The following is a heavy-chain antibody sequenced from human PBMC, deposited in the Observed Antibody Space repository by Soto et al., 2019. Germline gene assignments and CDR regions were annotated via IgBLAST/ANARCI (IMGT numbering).Heavy chain of an antibody. Sequence: SVKVSCKASGGTFSSYTISWVRQAPGQGLEWMGRIIPILGIANYAQKFQGRVTITADKSTSTAYMELSSLRSEDTAVYYCAREGYYGSGSRLYYYGMDVWGQGTTVTVSS. CDR2: IIPILGIA. CDR1: GGTFSSYT. J-gene: IGHJ6*02. D-gene: IGHD3-10*01. V-gene: IGHV1-69*04. CDR3: AREGYYGSGSRLYYYGMDV.